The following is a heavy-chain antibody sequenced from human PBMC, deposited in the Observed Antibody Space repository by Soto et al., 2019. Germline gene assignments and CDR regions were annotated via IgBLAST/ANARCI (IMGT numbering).Heavy chain of an antibody. V-gene: IGHV3-21*01. J-gene: IGHJ4*02. CDR3: ARDPVASPGLDY. CDR1: GFTFSSYS. Sequence: EVQLVESGGGLVKPGGSLRLSCAASGFTFSSYSMNWVRQAPGKGLEWVSSISSSSRYIYYADSVRGRFTIPRDNAKNSLYLHMTSLRAEDTAVYYCARDPVASPGLDYWGQGTLVTVSS. CDR2: ISSSSRYI.